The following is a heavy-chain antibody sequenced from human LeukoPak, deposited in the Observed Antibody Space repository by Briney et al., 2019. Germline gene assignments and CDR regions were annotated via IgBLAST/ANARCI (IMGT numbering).Heavy chain of an antibody. J-gene: IGHJ4*02. CDR2: ISATDSRP. Sequence: GGSLRLSCAASGFTFSIYAMSWVRQAPGKGLEWVSAISATDSRPYYADSVKGRFTISRDNSKSTLYLQLNGLRGEDTAIYYCAKDLSYGFDDWGQGTLVTVSS. V-gene: IGHV3-23*01. CDR3: AKDLSYGFDD. CDR1: GFTFSIYA. D-gene: IGHD5-18*01.